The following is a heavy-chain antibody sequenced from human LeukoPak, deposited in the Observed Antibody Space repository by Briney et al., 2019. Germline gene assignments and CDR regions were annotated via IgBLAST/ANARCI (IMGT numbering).Heavy chain of an antibody. CDR3: ARDLVGYSSVGYFDY. D-gene: IGHD6-19*01. CDR1: GFTFSSYW. J-gene: IGHJ4*02. Sequence: GRSLRLSCAASGFTFSSYWMSWVRQAPGKGLEWVANIKQDGSEKYYVDSVKGQFTISRDNAKNSLYLQMNSLRAEDTAVYYCARDLVGYSSVGYFDYWGQGTLVTVSS. V-gene: IGHV3-7*01. CDR2: IKQDGSEK.